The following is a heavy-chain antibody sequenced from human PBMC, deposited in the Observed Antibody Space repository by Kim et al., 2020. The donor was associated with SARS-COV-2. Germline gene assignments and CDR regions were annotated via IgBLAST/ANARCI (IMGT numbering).Heavy chain of an antibody. Sequence: GGSLRLSCAASGFTFDDYGMSWVRQAPGKGLEWVSGINRNSDSTGYADSVKGRFTNSRDNAKNSLFLQMNSPRAEDTALYHCVRGYAGGPFDLWGQGTLVTVSS. V-gene: IGHV3-20*01. CDR1: GFTFDDYG. J-gene: IGHJ4*02. CDR3: VRGYAGGPFDL. CDR2: INRNSDST. D-gene: IGHD3-16*01.